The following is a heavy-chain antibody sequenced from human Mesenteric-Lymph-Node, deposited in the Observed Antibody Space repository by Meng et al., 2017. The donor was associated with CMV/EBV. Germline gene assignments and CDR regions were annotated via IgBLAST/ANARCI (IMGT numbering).Heavy chain of an antibody. CDR2: ISAIGTYA. CDR3: AKREGYWFDP. Sequence: GESLKISCAASGFSFSSYEMSWVRQAPGKGLECISGISAIGTYARYADSVRGRFTISRDNSKNTLYLQMNSLRVEDTALYYCAKREGYWFDPWGQGTLVTVSS. CDR1: GFSFSSYE. V-gene: IGHV3-23*01. J-gene: IGHJ5*02. D-gene: IGHD1-26*01.